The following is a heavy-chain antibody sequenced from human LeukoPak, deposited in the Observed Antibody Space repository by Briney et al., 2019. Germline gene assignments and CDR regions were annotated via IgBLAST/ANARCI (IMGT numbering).Heavy chain of an antibody. CDR3: AKRGYSYGPHGSFDY. D-gene: IGHD5-18*01. CDR1: GFTFSSYG. J-gene: IGHJ4*02. V-gene: IGHV3-30*02. Sequence: GGSLRLSCAASGFTFSSYGMHRVRQAPGEGLEWVAFIRYDGSNKYYADSVKGRFTISRDNSKNTLYLQMNSLRAEDTAVYYCAKRGYSYGPHGSFDYWGQGTLVTVSS. CDR2: IRYDGSNK.